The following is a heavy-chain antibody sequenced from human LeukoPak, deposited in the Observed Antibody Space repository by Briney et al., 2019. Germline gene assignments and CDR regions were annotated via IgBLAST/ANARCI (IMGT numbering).Heavy chain of an antibody. D-gene: IGHD5-24*01. CDR1: GYSFTTYW. V-gene: IGHV5-51*01. CDR3: ARREPTNADAFDI. Sequence: GESLKISCKGSGYSFTTYWIGWVRQMPGKGLEWMGIIYPADSDTTYSPSFQGQVTISADKSINTAYLQWNSLKASDTAIYYCARREPTNADAFDIWGQGTVVTISS. J-gene: IGHJ3*02. CDR2: IYPADSDT.